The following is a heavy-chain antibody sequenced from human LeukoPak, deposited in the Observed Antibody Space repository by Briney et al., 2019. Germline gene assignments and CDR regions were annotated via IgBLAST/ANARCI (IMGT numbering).Heavy chain of an antibody. CDR1: EFSFSDHY. V-gene: IGHV3-23*01. CDR3: AKVTPPSARANYFDY. J-gene: IGHJ4*02. CDR2: ISGSGGST. Sequence: GGSLRLSCAASEFSFSDHYMDWVRQAPGKGLEWVSAISGSGGSTYYADSVKGRFTISRDNSKNTLYLQMNSLRAEDTAVYYCAKVTPPSARANYFDYWGQGTLVTVSS.